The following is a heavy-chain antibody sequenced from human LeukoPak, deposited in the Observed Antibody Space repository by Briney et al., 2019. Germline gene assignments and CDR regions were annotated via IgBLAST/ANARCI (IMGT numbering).Heavy chain of an antibody. V-gene: IGHV4-61*02. J-gene: IGHJ5*02. CDR1: GGSISSGSYY. Sequence: SQTLSLTCTVSGGSISSGSYYWSWIRQPAGKGLEWIGRIYTSGSTDYNPSLKSRVTISVDTSKNQFSLKLSSVTAADTAVYYCARDSVARLRFLEWSPSVPRHYNWFDPWGQGTLVTVSS. D-gene: IGHD3-3*01. CDR3: ARDSVARLRFLEWSPSVPRHYNWFDP. CDR2: IYTSGST.